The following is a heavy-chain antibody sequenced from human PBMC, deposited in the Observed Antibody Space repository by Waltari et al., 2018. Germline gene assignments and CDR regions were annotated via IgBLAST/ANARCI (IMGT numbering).Heavy chain of an antibody. V-gene: IGHV4-38-2*01. CDR2: IYHSGST. D-gene: IGHD3-22*01. J-gene: IGHJ4*02. CDR3: ARRYYDSSGYYAYYFDY. CDR1: GYSISSGYY. Sequence: QVQLQESGPGLVKPSETLSLTCAVSGYSISSGYYWGWIRPPPGKVLEWIGSIYHSGSTYYNPSLKSRVTISVDTSKNQFSLKLSSVTAADTAVYYCARRYYDSSGYYAYYFDYWGQGTLVTVSS.